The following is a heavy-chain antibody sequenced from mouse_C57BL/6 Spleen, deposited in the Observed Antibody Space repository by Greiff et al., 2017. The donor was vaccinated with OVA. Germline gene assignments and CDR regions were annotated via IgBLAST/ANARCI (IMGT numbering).Heavy chain of an antibody. CDR2: SRNKANDYTT. Sequence: EVKVVESGGGLVQSGRSLRLSCATSGFTFSDFYMEWVRQAPGKGLEWIAASRNKANDYTTEYSASVKGRFIVSRDTSQSILYLQMNALRAEDTAIYYCARDESYGYFDVWGTGTTVTVSS. J-gene: IGHJ1*03. V-gene: IGHV7-1*01. CDR3: ARDESYGYFDV. CDR1: GFTFSDFY.